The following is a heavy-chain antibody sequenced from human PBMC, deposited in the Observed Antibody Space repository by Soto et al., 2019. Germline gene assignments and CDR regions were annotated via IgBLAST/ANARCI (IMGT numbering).Heavy chain of an antibody. CDR1: GGSVRAPDW. Sequence: QVHLQESGPGLVAPSGTLSLTCTLSGGSVRAPDWWNWVRQSPDKGLEWIAEVHISGHSNYNPSLRSRVSVSIDRSKHQFYLNVNSVTAADTAIYYCARVRQGCSANNCYFDHWGQGTQVTISS. V-gene: IGHV4-4*02. CDR2: VHISGHS. D-gene: IGHD1-1*01. CDR3: ARVRQGCSANNCYFDH. J-gene: IGHJ4*01.